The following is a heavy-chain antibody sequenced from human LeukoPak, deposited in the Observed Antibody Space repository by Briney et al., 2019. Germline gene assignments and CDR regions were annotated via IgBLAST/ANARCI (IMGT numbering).Heavy chain of an antibody. J-gene: IGHJ4*02. CDR1: GFTFSSYA. CDR2: ISSSSSYI. Sequence: GGSLRLSCAASGFTFSSYAMSWVRRAPGKGLEWVSSISSSSSYIYYADSLKGRFTLSRDNAKNSLYLQMNSLRAEDTAVYYCARDFGYYYDSSGLDYWGQGTLVTVSS. CDR3: ARDFGYYYDSSGLDY. V-gene: IGHV3-21*01. D-gene: IGHD3-22*01.